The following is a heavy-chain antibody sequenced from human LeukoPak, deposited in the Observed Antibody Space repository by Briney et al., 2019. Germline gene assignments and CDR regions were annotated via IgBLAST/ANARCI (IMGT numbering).Heavy chain of an antibody. D-gene: IGHD3-10*01. CDR1: GGTFSSYA. J-gene: IGHJ4*02. CDR3: ARAYYYGSGSYYFDY. Sequence: GASVKVSCKASGGTFSSYAISWVRQAPGQGLEWMGRIIPILGIANYAQKFQGRVTITADKSTSTAYMELSSLRSEDTAVYYCARAYYYGSGSYYFDYWGQGTLVTVSS. V-gene: IGHV1-69*04. CDR2: IIPILGIA.